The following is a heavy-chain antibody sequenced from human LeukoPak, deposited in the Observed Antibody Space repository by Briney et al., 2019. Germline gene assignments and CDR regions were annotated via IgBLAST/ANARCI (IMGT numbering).Heavy chain of an antibody. CDR1: GGSISSGSYY. D-gene: IGHD3-16*01. CDR3: ARDNDSRDPPHFDY. V-gene: IGHV4-61*02. Sequence: SETLSLTCTVSGGSISSGSYYWSWIRQPAGKGLEWIGRIYTSGSTNYNPSLKSRVTISVVTSKNQFSLKLSSVTAADTAVYYCARDNDSRDPPHFDYWGQGTLVTVSS. CDR2: IYTSGST. J-gene: IGHJ4*02.